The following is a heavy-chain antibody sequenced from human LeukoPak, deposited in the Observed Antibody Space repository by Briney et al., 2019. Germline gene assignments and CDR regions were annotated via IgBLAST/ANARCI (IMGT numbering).Heavy chain of an antibody. CDR3: AKWGCSGGSCYPFDY. Sequence: PGGSLGLSCAASGFTFNTYAMSWVRQAPGKGLEWVSAMSGSGGRTYYADSVKGRFTISRDNSKNTLYLQMNSLRAEDTAVYYCAKWGCSGGSCYPFDYWGQGTLVTVSS. D-gene: IGHD2-15*01. CDR2: MSGSGGRT. CDR1: GFTFNTYA. J-gene: IGHJ4*02. V-gene: IGHV3-23*01.